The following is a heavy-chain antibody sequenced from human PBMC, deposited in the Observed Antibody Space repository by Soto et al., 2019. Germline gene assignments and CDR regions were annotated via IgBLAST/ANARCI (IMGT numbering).Heavy chain of an antibody. CDR1: GDSVSSNSAA. CDR2: TYYRSKWYN. D-gene: IGHD6-19*01. J-gene: IGHJ4*02. CDR3: ARFSIAVAGTRPGRGAYYFDY. Sequence: QVQLQQSGPGLVKPSQTLSLTCAISGDSVSSNSAAWNWIRQSPSRGLEWLGRTYYRSKWYNDYAVSVKSRITINPDTSKNQFSLQLNSVTPEDTVVYYCARFSIAVAGTRPGRGAYYFDYWGQGTLVTVSS. V-gene: IGHV6-1*01.